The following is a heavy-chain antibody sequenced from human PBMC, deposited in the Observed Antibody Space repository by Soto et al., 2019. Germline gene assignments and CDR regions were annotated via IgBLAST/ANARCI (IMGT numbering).Heavy chain of an antibody. CDR2: IYYSGST. D-gene: IGHD6-6*01. Sequence: SETLSLTCTVSGGSISSSSYYWGWIRQPPGKGLEWIGSIYYSGSTYYNPSLKSRVTISVDTSKNQFSLKLSSVTAADTAVYYCARRGGQLDAFDIWGQGTMVTVSS. CDR1: GGSISSSSYY. V-gene: IGHV4-39*01. J-gene: IGHJ3*02. CDR3: ARRGGQLDAFDI.